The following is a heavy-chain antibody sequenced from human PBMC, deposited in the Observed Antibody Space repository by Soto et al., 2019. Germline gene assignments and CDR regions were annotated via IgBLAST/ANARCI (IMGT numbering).Heavy chain of an antibody. CDR1: GFTFSSYG. Sequence: QVQLVESGGGVVQPGRSLRLSCAASGFTFSSYGMHWVRQAPGKGLEWVAVISYDGSNNYYADSVKGRFTISRDNSKNTLYLQMNSRRAEDTAVYYCSKDGKRVYAMMDVWGQGTTVTVSS. V-gene: IGHV3-30*18. CDR3: SKDGKRVYAMMDV. D-gene: IGHD2-8*01. CDR2: ISYDGSNN. J-gene: IGHJ6*02.